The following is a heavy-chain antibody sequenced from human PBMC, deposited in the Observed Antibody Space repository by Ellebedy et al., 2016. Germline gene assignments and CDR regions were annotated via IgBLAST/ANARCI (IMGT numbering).Heavy chain of an antibody. Sequence: SETLSLTXTVSGGSISSYYWSWIRQPPGKGLEWIGYIYYSGSTNYNPSLKSRVTISVDTSKNQFSLKLSSVTAADTAVYYCARRATVTTFDYWGQGTLVTVSS. CDR2: IYYSGST. J-gene: IGHJ4*02. CDR1: GGSISSYY. D-gene: IGHD4-11*01. CDR3: ARRATVTTFDY. V-gene: IGHV4-59*08.